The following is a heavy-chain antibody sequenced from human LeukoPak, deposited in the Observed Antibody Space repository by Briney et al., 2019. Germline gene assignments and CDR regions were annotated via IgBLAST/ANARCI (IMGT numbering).Heavy chain of an antibody. V-gene: IGHV4-30-4*01. Sequence: PSETLSLTCTVSGGSISGGDYYWSWIRQPPGKGLEWIGYIYYSGSTYYNPSLKSRVTISVDTSKNQFSLKLSSVTAADTAVYYCARYFFLGSSGENWFDPWGQGTLVTVSS. CDR3: ARYFFLGSSGENWFDP. J-gene: IGHJ5*02. CDR1: GGSISGGDYY. CDR2: IYYSGST. D-gene: IGHD3-10*01.